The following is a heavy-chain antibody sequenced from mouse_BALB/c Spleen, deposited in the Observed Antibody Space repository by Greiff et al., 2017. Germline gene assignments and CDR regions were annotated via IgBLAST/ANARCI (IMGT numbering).Heavy chain of an antibody. J-gene: IGHJ1*01. V-gene: IGHV1-12*01. CDR1: GYTFTSYN. CDR3: APAYYRYDWYFDV. D-gene: IGHD2-14*01. Sequence: LQQPGAELVKPGASVKMSCKASGYTFTSYNMHWVKQTPGQGLEWIGAIYPGNGDTSYNQKFKGKATLTADKSSSTAYMQLSSLTSEDSAVYYCAPAYYRYDWYFDVWGAGTTVTVSS. CDR2: IYPGNGDT.